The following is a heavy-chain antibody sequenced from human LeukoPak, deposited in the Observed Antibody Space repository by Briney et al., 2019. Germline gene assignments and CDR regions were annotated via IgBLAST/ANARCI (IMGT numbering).Heavy chain of an antibody. V-gene: IGHV1-18*01. Sequence: ASVKVSCKASGYTFTSYGISWVRQAPGQGLEWMGWISAYNGNTNYAQKLQGRVTMTTDTSTSTAYMELRSLRSDDTAVYYCARDIVEWLLLDAFDIWGPGTMVTVSS. J-gene: IGHJ3*02. D-gene: IGHD3-3*01. CDR3: ARDIVEWLLLDAFDI. CDR2: ISAYNGNT. CDR1: GYTFTSYG.